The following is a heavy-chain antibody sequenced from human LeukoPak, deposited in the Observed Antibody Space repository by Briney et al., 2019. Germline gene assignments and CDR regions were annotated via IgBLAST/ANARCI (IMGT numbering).Heavy chain of an antibody. D-gene: IGHD3-9*01. CDR3: AEDGIRYGHSYPVHYYGMDV. V-gene: IGHV1-69*04. J-gene: IGHJ6*02. CDR1: GLTFSSHA. Sequence: SVKVSCKAYGLTFSSHANSWLRQAPGHGLELIGRIMPILGIATYAQNVQGRVTITADKSTSSAYMELSSLRSEDTVFFFQAEDGIRYGHSYPVHYYGMDVWGQGNTVTVSS. CDR2: IMPILGIA.